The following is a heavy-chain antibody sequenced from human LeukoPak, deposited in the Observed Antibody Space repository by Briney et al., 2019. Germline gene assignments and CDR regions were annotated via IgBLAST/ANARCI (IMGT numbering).Heavy chain of an antibody. CDR2: ITPILGTA. CDR3: AICYYDFWGTSAYYFDY. D-gene: IGHD3-3*01. Sequence: SVKVSCKVSGGTVSRYAVTWVRQAAGQGLEWMGRITPILGTANYAQKFQGRVTITADKPTSTTNMELSSLRLGDTAIYYCAICYYDFWGTSAYYFDYWGQGTLVTVSS. J-gene: IGHJ4*02. V-gene: IGHV1-69*04. CDR1: GGTVSRYA.